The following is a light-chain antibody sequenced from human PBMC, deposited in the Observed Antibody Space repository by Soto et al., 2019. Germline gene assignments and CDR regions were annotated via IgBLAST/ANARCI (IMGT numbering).Light chain of an antibody. CDR1: QSLLYGNGFNY. Sequence: VMTQSPLSLPVTPGEPASISCRSSQSLLYGNGFNYLDWYLQKPGQSPQLLIYLGSTRASGVPDRFSVSGSGTDFTLKINRVEAEDVGVYYCMQALQTPYTFGQGTKLEIK. V-gene: IGKV2-28*01. CDR3: MQALQTPYT. CDR2: LGS. J-gene: IGKJ2*01.